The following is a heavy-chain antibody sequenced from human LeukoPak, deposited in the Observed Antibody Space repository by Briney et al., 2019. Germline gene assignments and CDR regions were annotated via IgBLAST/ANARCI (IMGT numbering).Heavy chain of an antibody. Sequence: GGSLRLSCAASGFTFSSYAMSWVRQAPGKGLEWVSVIYSGGSTYYADSVKGRFTISRDNSKNTLYLQMNSLRAEDTAVYYCARVMEQQLNDAFDIWGQGTMVTVSS. D-gene: IGHD6-13*01. J-gene: IGHJ3*02. CDR1: GFTFSSYA. CDR2: IYSGGST. V-gene: IGHV3-66*01. CDR3: ARVMEQQLNDAFDI.